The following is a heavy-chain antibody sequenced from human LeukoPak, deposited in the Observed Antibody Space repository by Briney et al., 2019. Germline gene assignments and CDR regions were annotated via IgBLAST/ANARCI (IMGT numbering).Heavy chain of an antibody. D-gene: IGHD5-12*01. CDR1: GGSISSGGYY. CDR3: ARRRGRGYDLPTEYYFDY. Sequence: SQTLSLTCTVSGGSISSGGYYWSWIRQHPGKGLEWIGYIYYSGSTYYNPSLKSRVTISVDTSKNQFSLKLSSVTAADTAVYYCARRRGRGYDLPTEYYFDYWGHGTLVTVSS. J-gene: IGHJ4*01. V-gene: IGHV4-31*03. CDR2: IYYSGST.